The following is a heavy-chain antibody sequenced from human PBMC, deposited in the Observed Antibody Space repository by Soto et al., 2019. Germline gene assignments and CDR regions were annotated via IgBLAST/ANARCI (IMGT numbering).Heavy chain of an antibody. CDR1: GGTFSNYA. CDR2: IIPIFGTA. D-gene: IGHD6-19*01. Sequence: QVQLVQSGAEVKKPGSSVKVSCKASGGTFSNYAISWVRQAPGQGPEWMGGIIPIFGTANYAQKFQGRVTSTADESTTTAYMELSSLRSENTAVYYCAQTLGSAVSGPGRFDLWGRGTLVTASS. CDR3: AQTLGSAVSGPGRFDL. J-gene: IGHJ2*01. V-gene: IGHV1-69*12.